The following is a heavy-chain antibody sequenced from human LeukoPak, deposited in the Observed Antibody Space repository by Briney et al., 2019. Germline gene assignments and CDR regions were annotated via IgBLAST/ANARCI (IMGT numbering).Heavy chain of an antibody. Sequence: SSETLSLTCTVSSGSISTGGYYWSWIRQHPGKGLEWIGYIYYTGSTHYNPSLTSRVTTSVDTSKNQFSLRLNSVTAADTAVYYCARDARGYSYGYGRYGMDVWGQGTTVTVSS. CDR2: IYYTGST. CDR3: ARDARGYSYGYGRYGMDV. CDR1: SGSISTGGYY. V-gene: IGHV4-31*03. D-gene: IGHD5-18*01. J-gene: IGHJ6*02.